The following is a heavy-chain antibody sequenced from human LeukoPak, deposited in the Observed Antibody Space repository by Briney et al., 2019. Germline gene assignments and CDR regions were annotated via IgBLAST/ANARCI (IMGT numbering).Heavy chain of an antibody. CDR1: GGTFSSYA. Sequence: ASVKVSCKASGGTFSSYAISWVRQAPGQGLEWMGGIIPIFGTANYAQKFQGRVTITADESTSTAYMELSSLRSEDTAVYYCARDHGSIVVVPAATNNWFDPWGQGTLVTVSS. CDR2: IIPIFGTA. J-gene: IGHJ5*02. CDR3: ARDHGSIVVVPAATNNWFDP. D-gene: IGHD2-2*01. V-gene: IGHV1-69*13.